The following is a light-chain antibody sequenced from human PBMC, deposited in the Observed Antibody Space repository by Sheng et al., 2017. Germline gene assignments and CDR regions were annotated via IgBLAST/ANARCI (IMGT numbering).Light chain of an antibody. J-gene: IGLJ1*01. V-gene: IGLV3-1*01. CDR3: QAWDSSTAV. CDR1: KLGNKY. CDR2: QDN. Sequence: SYELTQPPSVTVSPGQTVTITCSGDKLGNKYVCWYQQKPGQSPTLVIYQDNQRPSGIPERFSGSNSGNTAALTISGTQSMDEADYYCQAWDSSTAVFGPGTKVTVL.